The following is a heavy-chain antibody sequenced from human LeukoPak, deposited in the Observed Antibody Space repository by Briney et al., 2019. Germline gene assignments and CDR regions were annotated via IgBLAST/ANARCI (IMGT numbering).Heavy chain of an antibody. Sequence: ASVKVSFKASGYTFVNYYIHWVRQAPGQGLEWMGIINPSGGSTSYAQKFQGRVTETRDTSTSTVYMELSSLRSEDTAVYYCARDPNYADLDYWGQGTLVTVSS. J-gene: IGHJ4*02. D-gene: IGHD1-7*01. CDR1: GYTFVNYY. CDR3: ARDPNYADLDY. V-gene: IGHV1-46*01. CDR2: INPSGGST.